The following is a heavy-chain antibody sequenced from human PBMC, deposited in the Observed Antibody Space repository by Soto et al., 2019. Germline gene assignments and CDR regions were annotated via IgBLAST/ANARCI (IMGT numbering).Heavy chain of an antibody. J-gene: IGHJ5*02. CDR3: AKDYGYCSGGSCYSSCWFDP. CDR2: ISYDGSNK. D-gene: IGHD2-15*01. CDR1: GFTFSSYG. Sequence: QVQLVESGGGVVQPGRSLRLSCAASGFTFSSYGMHWVRQAPGKGLEWVAVISYDGSNKYYADSVKGRFTISRDNSKNTLYLQMSSLRAEDTAVYYCAKDYGYCSGGSCYSSCWFDPWGQGTLVTVSS. V-gene: IGHV3-30*18.